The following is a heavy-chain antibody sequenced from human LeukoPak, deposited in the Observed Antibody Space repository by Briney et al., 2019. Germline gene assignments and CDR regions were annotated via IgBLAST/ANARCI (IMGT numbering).Heavy chain of an antibody. CDR2: TSSSSSYI. Sequence: PGGSLRLSCAASGFTFSSYSMNWVRQAPGKGLEWVSSTSSSSSYIYYADSVKGRFTISRDNAKNSLYLQMNSLRAEDTAVYYCARELRGRFSGHWGQGTLVTVSS. CDR3: ARELRGRFSGH. J-gene: IGHJ4*02. V-gene: IGHV3-21*01. CDR1: GFTFSSYS. D-gene: IGHD3-3*01.